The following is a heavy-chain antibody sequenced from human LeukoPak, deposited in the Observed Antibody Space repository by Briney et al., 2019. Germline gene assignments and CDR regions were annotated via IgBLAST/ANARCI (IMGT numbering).Heavy chain of an antibody. CDR1: GFTFSSYS. D-gene: IGHD6-6*01. CDR2: ISYDGNNK. J-gene: IGHJ6*02. CDR3: ARGPPTSIAARGRPYYYGMDV. Sequence: GGSLRLSCATSGFTFSSYSMHWVRQAPGKGLEWVAVISYDGNNKYYADSVKGRFTISRDNSKNTLYLQMNSLRAEDTAVYYCARGPPTSIAARGRPYYYGMDVWGQGTTVTVSS. V-gene: IGHV3-30-3*01.